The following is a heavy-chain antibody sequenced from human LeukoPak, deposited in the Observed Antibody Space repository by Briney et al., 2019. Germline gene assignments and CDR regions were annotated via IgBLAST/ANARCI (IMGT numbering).Heavy chain of an antibody. CDR1: GFTVSSNY. J-gene: IGHJ4*02. CDR3: ARGLGDHYSSKHWYYFDY. CDR2: IYSSGNT. D-gene: IGHD6-13*01. Sequence: PGGSLRLSCAASGFTVSSNYMNWVRQAPGKGLEWVSIIYSSGNTYYADSGRGRFTISRDDSKNTLYLQMSSLRAEDTAVYYCARGLGDHYSSKHWYYFDYWGQGTLVTVSS. V-gene: IGHV3-53*01.